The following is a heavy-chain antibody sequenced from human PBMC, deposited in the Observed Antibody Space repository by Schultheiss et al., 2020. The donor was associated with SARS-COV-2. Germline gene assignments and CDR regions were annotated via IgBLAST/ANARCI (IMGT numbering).Heavy chain of an antibody. Sequence: GGSLRLSCAASGFTFSSYWMGWVRQAPGKGLEWVANIKQDGSEKYYADSVKGRFTISRDNSKNTLYLQMNSLRAEDTAVYYCARALGKVPAAMNDYWGQGTLVTVSS. V-gene: IGHV3-7*01. D-gene: IGHD2-2*01. J-gene: IGHJ4*02. CDR2: IKQDGSEK. CDR3: ARALGKVPAAMNDY. CDR1: GFTFSSYW.